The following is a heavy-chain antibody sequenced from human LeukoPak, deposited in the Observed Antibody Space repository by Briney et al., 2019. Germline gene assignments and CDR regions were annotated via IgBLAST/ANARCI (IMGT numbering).Heavy chain of an antibody. V-gene: IGHV1-2*02. CDR3: ARDSVWDYSNYEGWFDP. Sequence: VSVKVSCKASGYTFTCYYMHWVRQAPGQGLEWMGWINPNSGGTNYAQKFQGRVTMTRDTSISTAYMELSRLRSDDTAVYYCARDSVWDYSNYEGWFDPWGQGTLVTVSS. D-gene: IGHD4-11*01. J-gene: IGHJ5*02. CDR2: INPNSGGT. CDR1: GYTFTCYY.